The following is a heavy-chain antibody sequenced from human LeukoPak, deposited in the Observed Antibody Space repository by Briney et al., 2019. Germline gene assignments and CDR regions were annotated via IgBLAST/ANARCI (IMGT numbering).Heavy chain of an antibody. D-gene: IGHD2-8*01. CDR3: ARGYCTNAVCSLGPTQA. Sequence: SETLSLTCTVSGGSISSSSYYWGWIRQPPGKGLEWIGSIYYSGSTNYNPSLKSRVTISVDTSKNQFSLKLSSVTAADTAVYYCARGYCTNAVCSLGPTQAWGQGTLVTVSS. J-gene: IGHJ4*02. V-gene: IGHV4-39*07. CDR2: IYYSGST. CDR1: GGSISSSSYY.